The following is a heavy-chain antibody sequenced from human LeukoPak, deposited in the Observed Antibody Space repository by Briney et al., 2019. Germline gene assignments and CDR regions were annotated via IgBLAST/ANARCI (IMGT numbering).Heavy chain of an antibody. V-gene: IGHV1-3*01. CDR1: GYTFTSYA. CDR2: INAGNGNT. J-gene: IGHJ4*02. Sequence: ASVKVSCKASGYTFTSYAMHWVRPAPGQRLEWMGWINAGNGNTKYSQKFQGRVTITRDTSTSTAYMELSSLRSEDTAVYYCARDQGSGWSLDYWGQGTLVTVSS. CDR3: ARDQGSGWSLDY. D-gene: IGHD6-19*01.